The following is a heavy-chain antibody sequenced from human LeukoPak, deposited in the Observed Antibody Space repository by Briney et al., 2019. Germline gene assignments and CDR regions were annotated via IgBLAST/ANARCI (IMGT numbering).Heavy chain of an antibody. CDR2: IYTSGST. D-gene: IGHD2-15*01. CDR1: GGSISSGSYY. J-gene: IGHJ4*02. Sequence: SQTLSLTCTVSGGSISSGSYYYNWIRQPAGKGLEWIGRIYTSGSTNYNPSLKSRVTISVDTSKNQFSLKLSSVTAADTAVYYCARARILYCSGGSCLIDYWGQGTLVTVSS. CDR3: ARARILYCSGGSCLIDY. V-gene: IGHV4-61*02.